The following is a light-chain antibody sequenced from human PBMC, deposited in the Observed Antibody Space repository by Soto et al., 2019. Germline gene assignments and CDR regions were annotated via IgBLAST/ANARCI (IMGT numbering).Light chain of an antibody. CDR3: QQYDTYPTT. J-gene: IGKJ1*01. CDR2: KAS. CDR1: QSISDW. Sequence: DIQMTQSPSTLSASVGDRVTIACRASQSISDWLAWYQQKPGQAPKFLIYKASNLESGVQSRLSGSGSGTEFTLTISSLQPDDFATYYCQQYDTYPTTFGQGTKVEIK. V-gene: IGKV1-5*03.